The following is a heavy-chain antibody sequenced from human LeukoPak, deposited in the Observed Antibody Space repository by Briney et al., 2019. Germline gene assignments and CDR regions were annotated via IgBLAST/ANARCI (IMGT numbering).Heavy chain of an antibody. CDR1: GFTFSSYA. V-gene: IGHV3-23*01. CDR2: ISGSGGST. J-gene: IGHJ4*02. CDR3: AKGRLVVRGVFDC. Sequence: GGSLRLSCAASGFTFSSYAMSWVRQAPGRGLEWVSAISGSGGSTYYADSVKGRFTISRDNSKNTLYLQMNSLRAEDTAVYYCAKGRLVVRGVFDCWGLGTLVTVSS. D-gene: IGHD3-10*01.